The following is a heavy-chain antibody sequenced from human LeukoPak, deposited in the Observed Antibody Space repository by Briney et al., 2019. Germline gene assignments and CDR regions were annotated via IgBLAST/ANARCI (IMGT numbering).Heavy chain of an antibody. CDR1: GGTFSSNT. CDR2: IIPILGIA. J-gene: IGHJ4*02. V-gene: IGHV1-69*02. Sequence: ASVKVSCKASGGTFSSNTISWVRQAPGQGLEWMGRIIPILGIANYAQKFQGRVTITADKSTSTAYMELSSLRSEDTAVYYCARIPYDFWSGYYSYYFDYWGQGTLVTVSS. D-gene: IGHD3-3*01. CDR3: ARIPYDFWSGYYSYYFDY.